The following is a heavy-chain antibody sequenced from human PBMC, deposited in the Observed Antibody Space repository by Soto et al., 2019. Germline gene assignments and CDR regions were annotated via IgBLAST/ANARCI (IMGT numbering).Heavy chain of an antibody. CDR2: IRSKANNYAT. CDR1: GFTFSGSA. J-gene: IGHJ4*02. V-gene: IGHV3-73*02. Sequence: EVQLVESGGGLVQPGGSLKLSCAASGFTFSGSAMHWVRQASGKGLEWVGRIRSKANNYATAYAASVKGRFTISRDDSKNTAYLQMNSLKTEDTAVYYCTSAPNGYDYYFDYWGQGTLVTVPS. D-gene: IGHD5-12*01. CDR3: TSAPNGYDYYFDY.